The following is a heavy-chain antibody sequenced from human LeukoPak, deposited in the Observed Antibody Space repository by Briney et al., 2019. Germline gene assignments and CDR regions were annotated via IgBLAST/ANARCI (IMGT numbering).Heavy chain of an antibody. CDR3: AREGSSSRRFDY. Sequence: GGSLRLSCAASGFTFSSYSMNWVRQAPGKGLEWVSSISSSSYIYYADSVKGRFTISRGNAKNSLYLQMNSLRAEDTAVYYCAREGSSSRRFDYWGQGTPVTVSS. CDR2: ISSSSYI. V-gene: IGHV3-21*01. J-gene: IGHJ4*02. D-gene: IGHD6-6*01. CDR1: GFTFSSYS.